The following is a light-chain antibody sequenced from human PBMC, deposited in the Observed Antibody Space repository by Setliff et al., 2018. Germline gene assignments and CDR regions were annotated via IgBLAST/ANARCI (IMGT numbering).Light chain of an antibody. Sequence: QSALAQPPSASGTPGQRVTISCSGSSSNIGSNTVSWYQQLPGTAPRLFMYGNSQRPSGVPDRFSGSKSGTSASLAISGLQSEDESDYYCGAWDDSLRAVVFGGGTK. CDR2: GNS. CDR3: GAWDDSLRAVV. CDR1: SSNIGSNT. J-gene: IGLJ2*01. V-gene: IGLV1-44*01.